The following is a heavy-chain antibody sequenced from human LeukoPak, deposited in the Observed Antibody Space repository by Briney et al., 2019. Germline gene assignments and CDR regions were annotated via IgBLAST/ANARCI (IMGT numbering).Heavy chain of an antibody. D-gene: IGHD7-27*01. CDR1: GFTFSSYL. J-gene: IGHJ4*02. CDR3: GRFTRSGDSVY. V-gene: IGHV3-7*04. Sequence: GGSLRLSCAASGFTFSSYLMSWVRQAPGKWLEWVANIKQDGSEKQYVDSVKGRFAISRDNAENSLYLQMNSLKAEDTAVYYCGRFTRSGDSVYWGQGTLVTVSS. CDR2: IKQDGSEK.